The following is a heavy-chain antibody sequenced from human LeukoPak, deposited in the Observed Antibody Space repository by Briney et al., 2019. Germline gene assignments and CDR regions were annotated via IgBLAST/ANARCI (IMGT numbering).Heavy chain of an antibody. CDR2: ISGSGGST. CDR1: GFTVSSNY. V-gene: IGHV3-23*01. J-gene: IGHJ4*02. Sequence: PGGSLRLSCAASGFTVSSNYMSWVRQAPGKGLGWVSAISGSGGSTYYADSVKGRFTISRDNSNNTLYLHVNNLRPEDTAVYFCAREASPLVRGVWRYWGQGTLVTVSS. CDR3: AREASPLVRGVWRY. D-gene: IGHD3-10*01.